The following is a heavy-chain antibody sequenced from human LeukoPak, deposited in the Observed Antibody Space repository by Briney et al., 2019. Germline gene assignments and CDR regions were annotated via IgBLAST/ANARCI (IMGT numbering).Heavy chain of an antibody. CDR2: ISSSSSTI. CDR3: VRGARFPDC. V-gene: IGHV3-48*04. CDR1: GFTFSSYS. J-gene: IGHJ4*02. D-gene: IGHD6-6*01. Sequence: GGSLRLSCAASGFTFSSYSMNWVRQAPGKGQEWVSFISSSSSTIHYADSVKGRFTISRDNARNLLYLQMNTLRPEDTAVYFCVRGARFPDCWGQGTLVTVSS.